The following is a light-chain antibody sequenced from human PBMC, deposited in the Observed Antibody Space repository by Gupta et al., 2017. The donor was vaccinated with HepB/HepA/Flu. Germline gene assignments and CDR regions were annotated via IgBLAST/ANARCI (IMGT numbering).Light chain of an antibody. CDR2: KDS. CDR3: QAWDSSTVV. CDR1: KLGDKY. V-gene: IGLV3-1*01. J-gene: IGLJ2*01. Sequence: SYELPQPPSVSVSPGQTASITCSGEKLGDKYACWYQQKPGQSPVLVIYKDSKRPSGRPERVSGSNARNTATLTISGTQARDEADYYCQAWDSSTVVFGGGTKLTVL.